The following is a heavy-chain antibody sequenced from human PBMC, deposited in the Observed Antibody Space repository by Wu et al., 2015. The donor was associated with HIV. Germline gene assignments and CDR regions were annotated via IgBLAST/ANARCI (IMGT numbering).Heavy chain of an antibody. CDR3: ARDLARETMIRDRPRYGLDV. J-gene: IGHJ6*02. D-gene: IGHD3-10*01. CDR1: GATFTSYA. CDR2: LIPIFGTA. V-gene: IGHV1-69*05. Sequence: QVQLLQSGAEVKKPGSSVRVSCKASGATFTSYALSWVRQAPGQGLEWMGRLIPIFGTANYAQKFQGRLTITTDESTATGYMELSSLRSEDTAVYYCARDLARETMIRDRPRYGLDVWGQGTAVTVSS.